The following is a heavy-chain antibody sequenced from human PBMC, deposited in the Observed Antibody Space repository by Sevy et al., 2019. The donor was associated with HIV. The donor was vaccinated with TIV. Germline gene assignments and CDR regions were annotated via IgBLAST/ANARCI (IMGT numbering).Heavy chain of an antibody. J-gene: IGHJ6*02. Sequence: VGSLRLSCAASGFSFSNYWMSWVHQAPGKGLEWVANIEREGSEKYYVASVKGRFTIARDNAKTSLFLQMNSLRGVDTAVYYCARDCTSASCLWGMDVWGQGTTVTVSS. CDR2: IEREGSEK. CDR3: ARDCTSASCLWGMDV. V-gene: IGHV3-7*03. CDR1: GFSFSNYW. D-gene: IGHD2-8*01.